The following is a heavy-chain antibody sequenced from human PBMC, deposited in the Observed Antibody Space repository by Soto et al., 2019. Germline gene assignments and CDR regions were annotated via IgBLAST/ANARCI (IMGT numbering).Heavy chain of an antibody. Sequence: EVQLVESGGGLVQPGGSLRLSCAASGFTFRTSWMYWVRQAPGKGLVWVSRINDDGSTTTYADSVKGRFTISRDNAKNTLLMQMDSLRAEDTGVYYCARGNDGPEYWGQGPLVTVSS. CDR3: ARGNDGPEY. V-gene: IGHV3-74*03. J-gene: IGHJ4*02. D-gene: IGHD1-1*01. CDR2: INDDGSTT. CDR1: GFTFRTSW.